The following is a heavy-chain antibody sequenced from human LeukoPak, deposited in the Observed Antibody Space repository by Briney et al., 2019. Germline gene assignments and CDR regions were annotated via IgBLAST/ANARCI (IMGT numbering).Heavy chain of an antibody. D-gene: IGHD1-26*01. CDR1: GFTFSSYA. J-gene: IGHJ6*03. CDR2: ISYDGSNK. CDR3: SRGGSYQEGYYYYYYYMDV. Sequence: PGGSLRLSCAASGFTFSSYAMHWVRQAPCKGLEWVAVISYDGSNKYYADSVKGRFTISRDNSKNTLYLQMNSLRAEDTAVYYCSRGGSYQEGYYYYYYYMDVWGIGTTVTVSS. V-gene: IGHV3-30-3*01.